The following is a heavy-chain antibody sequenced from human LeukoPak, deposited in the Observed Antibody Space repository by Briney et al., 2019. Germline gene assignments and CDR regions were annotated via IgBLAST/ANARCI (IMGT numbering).Heavy chain of an antibody. V-gene: IGHV3-23*01. CDR2: IGGSGGTT. CDR3: AKVTSF. J-gene: IGHJ1*01. D-gene: IGHD1/OR15-1a*01. CDR1: GFTFSSYA. Sequence: GGSLRLSCTASGFTFSSYAMSWVRQAPGKGLEWVSTIGGSGGTTYYADPVKGRFTISRDNSKNTLYLQMNTLRAEDTAVYYCAKVTSFWGQGALVTVSS.